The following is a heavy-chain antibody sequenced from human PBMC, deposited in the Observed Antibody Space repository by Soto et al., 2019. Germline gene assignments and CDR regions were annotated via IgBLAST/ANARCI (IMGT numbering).Heavy chain of an antibody. V-gene: IGHV3-30*18. J-gene: IGHJ3*02. CDR2: ISYDGSNK. CDR3: AKDGRQGKSARGAFDI. Sequence: GGSLRLSFAASGFTFSSYGMHWVRQAPGKGLEWVAVISYDGSNKYYADSVKGRFTISRDNSKNTLYLQMNSLRGEDMAVYYCAKDGRQGKSARGAFDIWGQGTMVTVSS. D-gene: IGHD6-6*01. CDR1: GFTFSSYG.